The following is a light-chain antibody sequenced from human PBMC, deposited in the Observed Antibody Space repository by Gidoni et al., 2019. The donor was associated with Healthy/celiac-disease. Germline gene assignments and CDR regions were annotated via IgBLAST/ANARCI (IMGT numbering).Light chain of an antibody. CDR2: DVS. CDR3: MQGARWPDS. J-gene: IGKJ2*03. Sequence: DVVMTQSPLSLHVTLGQPATISCRSSESLVNSDGRTYLSWFQQRPGQSPRRLLYDVSTRDSGVPDRFSGSGSGTDFTLKINRVEAEDVGIYYCMQGARWPDSFGQGTKLDIK. V-gene: IGKV2-30*01. CDR1: ESLVNSDGRTY.